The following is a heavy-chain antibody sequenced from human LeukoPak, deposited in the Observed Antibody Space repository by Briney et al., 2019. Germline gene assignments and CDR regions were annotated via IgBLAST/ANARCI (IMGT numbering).Heavy chain of an antibody. J-gene: IGHJ5*02. Sequence: SEALSLTCTVSGGSISSGDYYWSWIRQPPGKGLEWIAYMYYSGSTYYNPSLKSRVTMSADTSKNQLSLKLSSVTAADTAVYYCARPYYYDSRIDPWGQGILVTVSS. V-gene: IGHV4-30-4*01. D-gene: IGHD3-22*01. CDR1: GGSISSGDYY. CDR2: MYYSGST. CDR3: ARPYYYDSRIDP.